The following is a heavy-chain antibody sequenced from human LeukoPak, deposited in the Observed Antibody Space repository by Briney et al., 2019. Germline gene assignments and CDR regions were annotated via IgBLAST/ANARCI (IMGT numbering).Heavy chain of an antibody. Sequence: GGSLRLSCAASGFTFSTYWMHWVRQPPGEGLVWVSCIKSDGSTNYADSVKGRFTISRDNAKNTVSLQMNSLRPEDTGVYYCARAPSEIGGYYPEYFRHWGQGTLVTVSS. J-gene: IGHJ1*01. CDR1: GFTFSTYW. V-gene: IGHV3-74*01. CDR2: IKSDGST. CDR3: ARAPSEIGGYYPEYFRH. D-gene: IGHD3-22*01.